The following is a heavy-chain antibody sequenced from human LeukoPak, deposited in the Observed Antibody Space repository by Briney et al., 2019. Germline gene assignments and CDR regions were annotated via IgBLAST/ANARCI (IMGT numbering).Heavy chain of an antibody. D-gene: IGHD3-22*01. CDR3: AKEFFPYYYDSSGSNFDI. CDR2: ISSSSSTI. V-gene: IGHV3-48*01. Sequence: GGSLRLSCAASGFTFSSYSMNWVRQAPGKGLEWVSYISSSSSTIYYADSVKGRFTISRDNAKNSLYLQMNSLRAEDTAVYYCAKEFFPYYYDSSGSNFDIWGQGTMVTVSS. CDR1: GFTFSSYS. J-gene: IGHJ3*02.